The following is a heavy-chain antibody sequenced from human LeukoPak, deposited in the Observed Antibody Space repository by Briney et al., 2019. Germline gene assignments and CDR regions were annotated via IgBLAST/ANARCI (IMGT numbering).Heavy chain of an antibody. CDR3: ARAMSIAARLQTIFDY. V-gene: IGHV1-46*04. Sequence: ASVKVSCKASGYTFTSYYMHWVRQAPGQGLEWMGRIIPSGDTTHYAQKLQGRVSITRDTSTSTVYMVLSSLTSEDTAVYYCARAMSIAARLQTIFDYWGQGTLVTVSS. J-gene: IGHJ4*02. D-gene: IGHD6-6*01. CDR1: GYTFTSYY. CDR2: IIPSGDTT.